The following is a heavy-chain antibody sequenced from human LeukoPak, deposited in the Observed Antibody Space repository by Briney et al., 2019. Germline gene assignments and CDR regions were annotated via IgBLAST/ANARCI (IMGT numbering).Heavy chain of an antibody. D-gene: IGHD5-18*01. CDR2: TYFGGSS. CDR3: TRASRGYSYGFAEY. V-gene: IGHV4-59*01. Sequence: PSETLSLTCTVSGGSISSYYWSWIRQPPGKGLEWIGYTYFGGSSNYSPSLKSRVTISVDTSKNQLSLNLNSVTAADTAVYYCTRASRGYSYGFAEYWGQGTLVTVSS. CDR1: GGSISSYY. J-gene: IGHJ4*02.